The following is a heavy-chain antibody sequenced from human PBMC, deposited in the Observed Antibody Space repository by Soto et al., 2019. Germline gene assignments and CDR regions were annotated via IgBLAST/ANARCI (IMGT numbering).Heavy chain of an antibody. J-gene: IGHJ6*02. CDR1: VDSVSRNSAS. CDR3: ARVSSGSNYRKPDYYYYGMDV. V-gene: IGHV6-1*01. CDR2: TYYRSKWYN. Sequence: SQALSLTCVISVDSVSRNSASWNWIRQSPSGGLEWLGRTYYRSKWYNDYAVSVKSRITISPDTSKNQFSLHLNSATPEDTAVYYCARVSSGSNYRKPDYYYYGMDVWGHGTTVTVSS. D-gene: IGHD1-26*01.